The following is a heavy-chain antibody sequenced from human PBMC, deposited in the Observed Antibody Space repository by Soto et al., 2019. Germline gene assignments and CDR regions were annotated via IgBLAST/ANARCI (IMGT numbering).Heavy chain of an antibody. CDR1: GYTFTSYG. J-gene: IGHJ4*02. Sequence: QVHLVQSGAEVRKPGASVKVSCKGSGYTFTSYGIAWVRQAPGQGLEWMGWISAHNDNTNYAQKVQGRVTVTRDTSTSTAYMELRNLRSDDMAVYYCARGRYGDYWGQGALVTVSS. V-gene: IGHV1-18*03. CDR3: ARGRYGDY. D-gene: IGHD1-1*01. CDR2: ISAHNDNT.